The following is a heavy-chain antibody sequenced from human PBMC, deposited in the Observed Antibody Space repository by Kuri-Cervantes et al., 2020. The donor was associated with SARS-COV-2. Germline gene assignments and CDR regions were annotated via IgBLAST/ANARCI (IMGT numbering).Heavy chain of an antibody. V-gene: IGHV2-5*01. D-gene: IGHD3-22*01. Sequence: SGPTLVKPTQTLTLTCTFSGFSLSTSGVGVGWIRQPPGKALEWLAIIYWNDDKRYSPSLKSRLTITKDTSKNQVVLTMTNMDPVDTATYYCAHSWGTHYYDSSGYYYYYYGMDVWGQGTTVTVSS. CDR2: IYWNDDK. CDR1: GFSLSTSGVG. J-gene: IGHJ6*02. CDR3: AHSWGTHYYDSSGYYYYYYGMDV.